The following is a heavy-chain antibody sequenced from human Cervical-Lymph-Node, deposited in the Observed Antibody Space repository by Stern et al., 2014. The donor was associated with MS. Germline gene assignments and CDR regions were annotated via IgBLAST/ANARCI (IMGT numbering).Heavy chain of an antibody. CDR1: GFTFSNFA. CDR3: ARDLGY. CDR2: ISTDGSAT. Sequence: VQLVASGGGVVQPGRSLRLSCAASGFTFSNFAMNWFRQSPDKGLQWLSAISTDGSATNDADSVKGRFTISRDNSKDTLYLEMNSLTTDDTAVFYCARDLGYWGQGTLVTVSS. V-gene: IGHV3-30-3*01. J-gene: IGHJ4*02.